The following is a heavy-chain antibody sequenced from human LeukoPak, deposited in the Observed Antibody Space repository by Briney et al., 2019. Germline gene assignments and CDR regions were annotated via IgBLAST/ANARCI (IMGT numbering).Heavy chain of an antibody. CDR2: IKPSGGST. V-gene: IGHV1-46*01. CDR1: GYTFTSHY. J-gene: IGHJ4*02. CDR3: ARTAEYCSNGVCYFDY. D-gene: IGHD2-8*01. Sequence: GASVKVSCKASGYTFTSHYMHWVRQAPGQGLAWMGVIKPSGGSTSYAQKFQGRVTMSRDTSTSTVYMELSSLRSEDMAVYYCARTAEYCSNGVCYFDYWGQGTLVTVSS.